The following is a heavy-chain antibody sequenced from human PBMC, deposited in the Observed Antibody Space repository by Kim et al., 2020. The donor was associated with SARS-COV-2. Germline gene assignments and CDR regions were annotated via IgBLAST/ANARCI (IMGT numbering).Heavy chain of an antibody. J-gene: IGHJ5*02. CDR3: AREHRMARAFDP. Sequence: DYAVSVKSRITINPDTSKNQFSLQLNSVTPEDTAVYYCAREHRMARAFDPWGQGTLVTVSS. V-gene: IGHV6-1*01. D-gene: IGHD2-8*01.